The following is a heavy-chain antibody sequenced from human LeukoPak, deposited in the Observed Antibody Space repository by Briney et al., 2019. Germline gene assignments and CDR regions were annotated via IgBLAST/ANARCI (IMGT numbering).Heavy chain of an antibody. CDR3: ARDSGYSYADDY. V-gene: IGHV3-48*02. CDR1: GFTFSSYS. D-gene: IGHD5-18*01. J-gene: IGHJ4*02. Sequence: GGSLRLSCAASGFTFSSYSMTWVRQAPGKGLDWVSSISSNSRNTYYADSVKGRFTISRDNAKDSLYLQMSSLRDEDTAVYYCARDSGYSYADDYWGQGTLVTVSS. CDR2: ISSNSRNT.